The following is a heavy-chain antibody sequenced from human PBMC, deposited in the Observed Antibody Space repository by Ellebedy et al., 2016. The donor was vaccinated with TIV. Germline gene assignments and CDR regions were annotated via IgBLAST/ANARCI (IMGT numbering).Heavy chain of an antibody. D-gene: IGHD3-22*01. CDR3: VRDRAPYYDGTGPIFNY. J-gene: IGHJ4*02. V-gene: IGHV3-74*03. CDR1: GFTFSSYW. CDR2: IKYDGSAT. Sequence: PGGSLRLSCAASGFTFSSYWMDWVRQAPGKGLVWVSTIKYDGSATKYADSVKGRFTISRDNAKNTLNLQMNDLRAEETAVYYCVRDRAPYYDGTGPIFNYWGQGTPVTVSS.